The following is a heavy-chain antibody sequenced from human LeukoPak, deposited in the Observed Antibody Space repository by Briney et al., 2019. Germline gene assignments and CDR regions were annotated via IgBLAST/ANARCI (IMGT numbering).Heavy chain of an antibody. CDR3: ARRLSLRFDAFAV. CDR1: GFTFTNYA. V-gene: IGHV3-64*01. Sequence: GGSLRLSCAASGFTFTNYAFHWVRQAPGKGLEYVSAISVSGGSTYYANSVKGRFTISRDNSKNTLFLQMNSLRAEDTALYFCARRLSLRFDAFAVWDPGTVVTVSS. CDR2: ISVSGGST. D-gene: IGHD3-3*01. J-gene: IGHJ3*01.